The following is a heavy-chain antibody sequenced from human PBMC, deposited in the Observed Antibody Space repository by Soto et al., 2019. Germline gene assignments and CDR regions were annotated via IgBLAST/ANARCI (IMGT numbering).Heavy chain of an antibody. J-gene: IGHJ6*02. Sequence: QVQLQESGPGLVNPSATLSLTCSVSGVSISSYYWAWLRQPAGQGLEWVGPMSTSGTLNYNPSLKIRVTVSSDTFKNEFSLNLRSVTAADTAVYFCVRVISFRGIDVWGQGTTVTVS. CDR3: VRVISFRGIDV. CDR2: MSTSGTL. CDR1: GVSISSYY. V-gene: IGHV4-4*07.